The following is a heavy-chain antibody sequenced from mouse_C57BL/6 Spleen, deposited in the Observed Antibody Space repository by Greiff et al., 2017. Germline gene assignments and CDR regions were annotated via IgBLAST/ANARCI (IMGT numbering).Heavy chain of an antibody. D-gene: IGHD1-1*01. CDR1: GYTFTSYW. J-gene: IGHJ3*01. V-gene: IGHV1-55*01. CDR2: IYPGSGRT. Sequence: QVQLQQPGAELVKPGASVKMSCKASGYTFTSYWITWVKQRHGQGLEWIGDIYPGSGRTNYNEKFKSKATLTVDISSSTAYMQLSSLTSEDSAVYYCARTDWYYGSSYGWVAYWGQGTLVTVSA. CDR3: ARTDWYYGSSYGWVAY.